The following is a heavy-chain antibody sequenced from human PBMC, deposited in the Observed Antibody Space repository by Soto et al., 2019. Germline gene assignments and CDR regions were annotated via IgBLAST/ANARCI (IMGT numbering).Heavy chain of an antibody. D-gene: IGHD2-2*02. CDR2: IYPGDSDT. CDR1: GYSFTSYW. J-gene: IGHJ6*03. Sequence: PGESLKISCKGSGYSFTSYWIGWVRQMPGKGLEWMGIIYPGDSDTRYSPSFQGQVTISADNSISTAYLQWSSLKASDTAMYYCARLSGCSSTSCYTHMDVWGKGTTGTVPS. V-gene: IGHV5-51*03. CDR3: ARLSGCSSTSCYTHMDV.